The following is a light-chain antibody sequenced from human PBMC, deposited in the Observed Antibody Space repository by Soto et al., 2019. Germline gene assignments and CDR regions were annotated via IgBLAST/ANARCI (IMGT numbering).Light chain of an antibody. V-gene: IGLV2-23*02. CDR1: TTDVGSYKL. CDR2: EVS. J-gene: IGLJ1*01. Sequence: QSALTQPASVSGSPGQSITISCTGTTTDVGSYKLVSWYQQHPGEAPKLMIYEVSRRPSGVSNRFSGSKSGNTASLTISGLQAEDEADYYCCSWAGSSTFYFFGSGTKLTVL. CDR3: CSWAGSSTFYF.